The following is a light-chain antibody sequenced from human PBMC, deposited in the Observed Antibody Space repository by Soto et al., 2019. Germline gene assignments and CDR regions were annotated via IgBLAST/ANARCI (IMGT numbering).Light chain of an antibody. CDR1: QSVLFSSNNKNY. J-gene: IGKJ2*01. CDR3: QQYYTNPLT. CDR2: WAS. V-gene: IGKV4-1*01. Sequence: DIVMTQSPDSLAVSLGERATINCKSSQSVLFSSNNKNYLAWYQQKPGQPPKLLIYWASTRESGVPDRFSGSGSGTDFTLTISSLQAEDVAVYYCQQYYTNPLTFGQGTELEIK.